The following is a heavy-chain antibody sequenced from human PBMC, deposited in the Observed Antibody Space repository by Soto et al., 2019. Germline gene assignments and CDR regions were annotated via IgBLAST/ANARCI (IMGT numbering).Heavy chain of an antibody. V-gene: IGHV3-30-3*01. CDR1: GFTISSYA. J-gene: IGHJ6*02. CDR2: ISYDGSNK. D-gene: IGHD2-15*01. Sequence: QVQLVESGGGVVQPGRSLRLSCAASGFTISSYAMHWVRQAPGKGLEWVAVISYDGSNKYYADSVKGRFTISRDNSKNTLYLQMNSLRAEDTAVYYCARDERFCSGGSCYSAFVADYYYYGMDVWGQGTTVTVSS. CDR3: ARDERFCSGGSCYSAFVADYYYYGMDV.